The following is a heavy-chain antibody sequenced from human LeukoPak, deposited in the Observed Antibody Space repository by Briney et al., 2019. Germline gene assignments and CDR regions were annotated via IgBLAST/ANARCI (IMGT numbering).Heavy chain of an antibody. V-gene: IGHV4-4*09. CDR1: GGSISSYY. CDR2: IYTSGST. D-gene: IGHD6-13*01. J-gene: IGHJ5*02. CDR3: ARGIGYSSSCWFDP. Sequence: SETLSLTCTVSGGSISSYYWSWIRQPPGKGLEWIGYIYTSGSTNYNPSLKSRVTISVDTSKNQFSLKLSSVTAADTAVYYCARGIGYSSSCWFDPWGQGTLVTVSS.